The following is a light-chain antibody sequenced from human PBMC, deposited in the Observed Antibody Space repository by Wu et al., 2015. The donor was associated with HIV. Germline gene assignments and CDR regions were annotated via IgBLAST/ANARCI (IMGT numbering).Light chain of an antibody. CDR2: AAS. J-gene: IGKJ2*03. CDR1: QGISNF. Sequence: DIQMTQSPSSLSASVGDRVTITCRASQGISNFLAWYQQKPGKPPKVLIYAASTLQSGVPSRFSGSGSGTVYTLTISSLQPEDFATYYCQQYYRAPPYSFGQGTKLEIK. CDR3: QQYYRAPPYS. V-gene: IGKV1-27*01.